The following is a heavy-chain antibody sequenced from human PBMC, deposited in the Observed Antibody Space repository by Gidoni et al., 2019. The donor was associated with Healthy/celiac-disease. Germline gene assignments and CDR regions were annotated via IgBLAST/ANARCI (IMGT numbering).Heavy chain of an antibody. V-gene: IGHV3-48*01. CDR3: ARATLSVGITFGGVIASGAFDI. CDR1: GFTFSSYS. D-gene: IGHD3-16*02. Sequence: EVQLVESGGGLVQPGGSLRLSCAASGFTFSSYSMNWVRQAPGKGLEWVPYISSSSSTIYYADSVKGRFTISRDNAKNSLYLQMNSLRAEDTAVYYCARATLSVGITFGGVIASGAFDIWGQGTMVTVSS. CDR2: ISSSSSTI. J-gene: IGHJ3*02.